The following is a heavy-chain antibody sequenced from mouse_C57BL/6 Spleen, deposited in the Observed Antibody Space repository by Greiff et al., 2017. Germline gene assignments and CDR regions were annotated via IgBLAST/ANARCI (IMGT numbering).Heavy chain of an antibody. CDR1: EYEFPSHD. J-gene: IGHJ3*01. CDR3: ARQSYDYDGCPWFAY. Sequence: EVKVEESGGGLVQPGESLKLSCESNEYEFPSHDMSWVRKTPEKRLELVAAINSDGGSTYYPDTMERRFIISRDNTKKTRYLQMSSLRSADTALYYCARQSYDYDGCPWFAYWCQGTLVTVSA. CDR2: INSDGGST. V-gene: IGHV5-2*03. D-gene: IGHD2-4*01.